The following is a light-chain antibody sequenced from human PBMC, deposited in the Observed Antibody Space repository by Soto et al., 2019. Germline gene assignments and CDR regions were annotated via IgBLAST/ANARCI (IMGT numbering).Light chain of an antibody. V-gene: IGKV1-39*01. J-gene: IGKJ3*01. CDR2: AAS. CDR1: QSISSY. CDR3: QQSYSTPIT. Sequence: DLQMTQSPSSLSASVGDRVTITCRASQSISSYLNWYQQKPGKAPKLLIYAASSLQSGVPSRFSVSGSGTDFPPTISSLQPEYFSTYYCQQSYSTPITFGPGTKVDIK.